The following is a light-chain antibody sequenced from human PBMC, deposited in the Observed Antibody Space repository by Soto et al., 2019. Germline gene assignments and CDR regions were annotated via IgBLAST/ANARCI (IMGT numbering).Light chain of an antibody. CDR1: QSISSW. J-gene: IGKJ1*01. CDR2: DAS. Sequence: DIGKTLYPCSRCAFKKDRVTITCRASQSISSWLAWYQQKPGKAPKLLIYDASSLESGVPSRFSGSGSGTEFTLTISSLQPDDFATYYCQQYNSYFSTFGQGTKVDIK. CDR3: QQYNSYFST. V-gene: IGKV1-5*01.